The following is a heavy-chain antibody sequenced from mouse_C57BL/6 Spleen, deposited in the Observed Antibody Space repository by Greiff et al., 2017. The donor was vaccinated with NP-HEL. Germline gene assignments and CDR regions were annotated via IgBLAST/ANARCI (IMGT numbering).Heavy chain of an antibody. V-gene: IGHV2-6-1*01. CDR1: GFSLTSYG. CDR2: IWSDGST. J-gene: IGHJ4*01. Sequence: IQLQQSGPGLVAPSQSLSITCTVSGFSLTSYGVHWVRQPPGKGLEWLVVIWSDGSTTYNSALKSRLSISKDNSKSQVFLKMNSLQTDDTAMYYCARHKGGPQGAMDYWGQGTSVTVSS. D-gene: IGHD3-2*02. CDR3: ARHKGGPQGAMDY.